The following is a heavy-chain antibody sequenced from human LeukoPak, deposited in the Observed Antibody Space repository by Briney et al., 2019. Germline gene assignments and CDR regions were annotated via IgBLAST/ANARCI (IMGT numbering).Heavy chain of an antibody. V-gene: IGHV4-34*09. Sequence: SETLSLTCAVYGGSFSGYYWSWIRQPPGKGLEWIGEINHSGSTNYNPSLKSRVTISVDTSKNQFSLKLSSVTAADTAVYYCASAYGDYLIYFDYWGQGTLVTVSS. CDR2: INHSGST. CDR3: ASAYGDYLIYFDY. J-gene: IGHJ4*02. D-gene: IGHD4-17*01. CDR1: GGSFSGYY.